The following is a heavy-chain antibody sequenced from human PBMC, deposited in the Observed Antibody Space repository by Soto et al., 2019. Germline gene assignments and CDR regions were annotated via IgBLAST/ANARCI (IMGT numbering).Heavy chain of an antibody. CDR1: GFTVSNNY. D-gene: IGHD3-16*01. CDR2: IYSGGST. J-gene: IGHJ4*02. V-gene: IGHV3-66*01. Sequence: GGSLSLSCAASGFTVSNNYMSWVRQAPGKGLEWVSLIYSGGSTYYADSVKGRFSISRDSSKNTLYLQMNSLRAEDMAMYYCAAYSHKGYWGQGTRVTVSS. CDR3: AAYSHKGY.